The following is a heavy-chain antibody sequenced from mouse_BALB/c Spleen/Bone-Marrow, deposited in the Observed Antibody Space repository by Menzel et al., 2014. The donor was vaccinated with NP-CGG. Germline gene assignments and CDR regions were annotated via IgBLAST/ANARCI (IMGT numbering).Heavy chain of an antibody. Sequence: VKVVESGPGLVAPSQSLSITCTVSGFSLTVYGVNWVRQPPGKGLEWLGMIWGDGITDYNSAFKSRLSISKDDSKSQVFLKMNSLQTDDTAKYYCAREGNYFDYWGQGTTLTVSS. CDR3: AREGNYFDY. CDR2: IWGDGIT. J-gene: IGHJ2*01. CDR1: GFSLTVYG. V-gene: IGHV2-6-7*01.